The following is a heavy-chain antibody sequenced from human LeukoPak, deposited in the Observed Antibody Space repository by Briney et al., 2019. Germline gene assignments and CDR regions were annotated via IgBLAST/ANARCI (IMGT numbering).Heavy chain of an antibody. J-gene: IGHJ5*02. Sequence: SGGSLRLSCAASGFTVSSSHMSWVRQAPGKGLEWVSIIYSDGNSIHADSVKGRFTTSRDNSKNTLYPQMNSLRVEDTAVYYCARVASDPWGQGTLVTVSS. CDR1: GFTVSSSH. CDR3: ARVASDP. CDR2: IYSDGNS. V-gene: IGHV3-66*01.